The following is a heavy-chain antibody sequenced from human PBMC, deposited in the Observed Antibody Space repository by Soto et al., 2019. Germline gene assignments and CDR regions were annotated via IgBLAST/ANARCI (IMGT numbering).Heavy chain of an antibody. J-gene: IGHJ4*02. CDR1: GFTFDDYA. D-gene: IGHD2-15*01. CDR2: INWNSGNI. V-gene: IGHV3-9*01. Sequence: GGSLRLSCAASGFTFDDYAMHWVRQAPGKGLEWVSGINWNSGNIGYADSVKGRFTISRDNAKNSLYLQMNSLRAEDSALYYCAKGGVSNLLRSASFDYWGQGTLVTVSS. CDR3: AKGGVSNLLRSASFDY.